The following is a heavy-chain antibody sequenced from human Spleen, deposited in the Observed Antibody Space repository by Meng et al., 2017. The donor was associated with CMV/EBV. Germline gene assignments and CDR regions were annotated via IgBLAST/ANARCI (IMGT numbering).Heavy chain of an antibody. CDR3: ARDDNWGPDY. D-gene: IGHD7-27*01. CDR1: GYTFTYFG. Sequence: VSCKASGYTFTYFGTSWVRQAPGQGLEWMGWISAYNGITNYAQKLQGRVTMTTDTSTNTAYMELSRLTSDDTAMYYCARDDNWGPDYWGQGTLVTVSS. V-gene: IGHV1-18*01. CDR2: ISAYNGIT. J-gene: IGHJ4*02.